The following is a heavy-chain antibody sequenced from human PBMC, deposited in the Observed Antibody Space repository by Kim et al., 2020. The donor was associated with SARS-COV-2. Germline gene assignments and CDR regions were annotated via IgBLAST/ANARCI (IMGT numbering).Heavy chain of an antibody. CDR3: ARDGKGEFLAWLSKYYY. Sequence: GGSLRLSCAASGFTFSSYAMHWVRQAPGKGLEWVAVISYDGSNKYYADSVKGRFTISRDNSKNTLYLQMNSLRAEDTAAYYCARDGKGEFLAWLSKYYY. V-gene: IGHV3-30-3*01. CDR1: GFTFSSYA. CDR2: ISYDGSNK. D-gene: IGHD3-3*01. J-gene: IGHJ6*01.